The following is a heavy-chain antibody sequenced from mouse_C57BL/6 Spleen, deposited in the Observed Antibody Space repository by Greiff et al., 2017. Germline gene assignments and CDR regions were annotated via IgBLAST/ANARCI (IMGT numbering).Heavy chain of an antibody. CDR3: TRDPPHYYGSSPCDY. J-gene: IGHJ2*01. V-gene: IGHV1-15*01. D-gene: IGHD1-1*01. CDR2: IEPETGGT. CDR1: GYTFTDYE. Sequence: VQLQQSGAELVRPGASVTLSCKASGYTFTDYEMHWVKQTPVHGLEWIGAIEPETGGTAYNQTFKGKAILTADKSSSTAYMELRSLTSEDSAVYYCTRDPPHYYGSSPCDYWGQGTTLTVSS.